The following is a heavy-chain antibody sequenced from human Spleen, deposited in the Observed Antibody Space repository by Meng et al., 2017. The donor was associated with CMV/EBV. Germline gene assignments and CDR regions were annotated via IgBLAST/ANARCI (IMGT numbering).Heavy chain of an antibody. J-gene: IGHJ6*02. Sequence: GESLKISCVASGFTCSSYALSWVRQAPGQGLEWVSLFYSRGSTYYADSVKDRFTISRDKSKNTLYLHMNNLRAEDTAVYYCARALVAKDGNFGIGLDYYYGMDVWGQGTTVTVSS. CDR3: ARALVAKDGNFGIGLDYYYGMDV. CDR1: GFTCSSYA. V-gene: IGHV3-66*01. D-gene: IGHD2-21*01. CDR2: FYSRGST.